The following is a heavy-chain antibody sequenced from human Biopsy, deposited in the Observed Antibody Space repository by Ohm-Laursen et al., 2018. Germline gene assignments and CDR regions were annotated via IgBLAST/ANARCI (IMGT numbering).Heavy chain of an antibody. J-gene: IGHJ6*03. V-gene: IGHV4-4*07. CDR1: GGSISDYF. Sequence: SDTLSLTCTVSGGSISDYFWSWIRQPADKGLEYIGRIYSSGRTFYNPSLKSRVTMSVATSDNQFSLKLSPVTAADTAIYFCAREAYGDYDTYY. D-gene: IGHD4-17*01. CDR2: IYSSGRT. CDR3: AREAYGDYDTYY.